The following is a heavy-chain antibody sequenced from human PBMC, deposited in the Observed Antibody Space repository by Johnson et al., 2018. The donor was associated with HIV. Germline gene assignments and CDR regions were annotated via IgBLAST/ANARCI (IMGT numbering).Heavy chain of an antibody. CDR1: GFTVSSNY. CDR3: ASGTYYNFWSGYYGAFDI. V-gene: IGHV3-66*02. J-gene: IGHJ3*02. Sequence: VQLVESGGGLVKPGGSLRLSCAASGFTVSSNYMSWVRQAPGKGLEWVSVIYSGGSTYYADSVKGRFTTSRDNSKNTLYLQMNSLRAEDTAVYYCASGTYYNFWSGYYGAFDIWGQGTMVTVSS. CDR2: IYSGGST. D-gene: IGHD3-3*01.